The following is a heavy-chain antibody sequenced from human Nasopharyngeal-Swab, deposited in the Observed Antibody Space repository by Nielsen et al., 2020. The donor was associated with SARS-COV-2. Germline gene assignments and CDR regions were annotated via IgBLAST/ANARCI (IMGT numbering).Heavy chain of an antibody. D-gene: IGHD3-9*01. CDR1: GGTFSSYA. J-gene: IGHJ6*03. CDR2: IIPIFGTA. Sequence: PVKVSCKASGGTFSSYAISWVRQAPGQGLEWMGGIIPIFGTANYAQKFQGRVTITADKSTSTAYMELSSLRSEDTAVYYCARALWVGYDILTGYYGGAYYYYYMDVWGKGTTVTVSS. V-gene: IGHV1-69*06. CDR3: ARALWVGYDILTGYYGGAYYYYYMDV.